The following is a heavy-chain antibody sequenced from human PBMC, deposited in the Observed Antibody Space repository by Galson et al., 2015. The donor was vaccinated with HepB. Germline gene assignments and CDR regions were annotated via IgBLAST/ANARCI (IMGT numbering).Heavy chain of an antibody. Sequence: SLRLSCAASGLTFSSYAMSWVRQAPGKGLEWVSAISGSGGSTYYADSVKGRFTISRDNSKNTLYLQMNSLRAEDTAVYYCAKGTEVAYYFDSSGFDYWGQGTLVTVSS. V-gene: IGHV3-23*01. CDR2: ISGSGGST. CDR3: AKGTEVAYYFDSSGFDY. CDR1: GLTFSSYA. J-gene: IGHJ4*02. D-gene: IGHD3-22*01.